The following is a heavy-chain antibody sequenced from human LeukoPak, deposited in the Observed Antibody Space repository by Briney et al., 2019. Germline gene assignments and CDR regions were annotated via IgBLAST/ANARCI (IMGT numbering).Heavy chain of an antibody. Sequence: SETLSLTCTVSGGSISSYYWSWIRQPPGKGLEWIGEINHSGSTNYNPSLKSRVTISVDTSQNQFSLKLSSVTAADTAVYYCAFQDYWGQGTLVTVSS. V-gene: IGHV4-34*01. J-gene: IGHJ4*02. CDR1: GGSISSYY. CDR2: INHSGST. CDR3: AFQDY.